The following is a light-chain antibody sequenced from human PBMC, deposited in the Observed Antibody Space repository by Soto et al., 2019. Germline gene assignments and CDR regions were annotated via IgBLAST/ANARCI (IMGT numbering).Light chain of an antibody. V-gene: IGLV1-40*01. CDR3: QSYDSSLSGWV. CDR1: SSNIGAGHD. J-gene: IGLJ3*02. Sequence: QSVLTQPPSVSGAPGQRVTISCTGSSSNIGAGHDVHWYQQLPGTAPTLLIHGNSNRHSGVPDRFSGSKSGTSASLAITGLQAEDEADYYCQSYDSSLSGWVFGGGTKLTVL. CDR2: GNS.